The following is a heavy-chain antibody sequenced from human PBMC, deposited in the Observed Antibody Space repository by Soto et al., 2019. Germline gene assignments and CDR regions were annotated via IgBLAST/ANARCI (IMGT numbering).Heavy chain of an antibody. CDR1: GFTFSDYY. CDR3: ARDKDTAMDYYYGMDV. Sequence: QVQLVESGGGLVKPGGSLRLSCAASGFTFSDYYMSWIRQAPGKGLEWVSYISSSGSTIYYADSGKGRFTISRDNAKNSLYLQMNSLRAEDTAVYYCARDKDTAMDYYYGMDVWGQGTTVTVSS. J-gene: IGHJ6*02. CDR2: ISSSGSTI. D-gene: IGHD5-18*01. V-gene: IGHV3-11*01.